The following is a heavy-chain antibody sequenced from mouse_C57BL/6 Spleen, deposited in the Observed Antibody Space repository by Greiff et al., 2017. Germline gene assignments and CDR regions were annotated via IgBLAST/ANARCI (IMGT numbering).Heavy chain of an antibody. CDR1: GYSITSGYY. CDR2: ISYDGSN. V-gene: IGHV3-6*01. D-gene: IGHD4-1*01. CDR3: ARGVWDGYFDY. J-gene: IGHJ2*01. Sequence: VQLKESGPGLVKPSQSLSLTCSVTGYSITSGYYWNWIRQFPGNKLEWMGYISYDGSNNYNPSLKNRISITRDTSKNQFFLKLNSVTTEDTATYYCARGVWDGYFDYWGQGTTLTVSS.